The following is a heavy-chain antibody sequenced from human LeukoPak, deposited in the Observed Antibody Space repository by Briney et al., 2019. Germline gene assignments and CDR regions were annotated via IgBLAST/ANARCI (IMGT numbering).Heavy chain of an antibody. D-gene: IGHD2-15*01. CDR3: ARDSPAAYYYYGMDV. CDR1: GGSISSGGYS. V-gene: IGHV4-30-2*05. J-gene: IGHJ6*02. CDR2: IYHSGST. Sequence: PSETLSLTCAVSGGSISSGGYSWSWIRQPPGKGLEWIGYIYHSGSTYYNPSLKSRVTISVDTSKNQFSLKLSSVTAADTAVYYCARDSPAAYYYYGMDVWGQGTTVTVSS.